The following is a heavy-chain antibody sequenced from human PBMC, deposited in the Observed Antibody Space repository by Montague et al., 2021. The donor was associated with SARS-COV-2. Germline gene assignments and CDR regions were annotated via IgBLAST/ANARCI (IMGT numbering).Heavy chain of an antibody. CDR3: ARKSSSITIFGMFFYYFDY. CDR1: GGSVSSGGSY. CDR2: IYYSGST. D-gene: IGHD3-3*01. J-gene: IGHJ4*02. V-gene: IGHV4-61*08. Sequence: SETLSLTCTVSGGSVSSGGSYWSWIRQPPGKGLEWIGYIYYSGSTNYNPSLKSRVTISVDASKNQFSLKLSSVTAADTAVYYCARKSSSITIFGMFFYYFDYWGQGTLVTVSS.